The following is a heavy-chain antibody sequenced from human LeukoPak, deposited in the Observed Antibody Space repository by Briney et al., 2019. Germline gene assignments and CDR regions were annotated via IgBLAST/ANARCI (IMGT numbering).Heavy chain of an antibody. V-gene: IGHV1-2*02. CDR2: INPNSGGT. Sequence: ASVKVSCKASGYTFTGYYMHWVRQAPGQGLEWMGWINPNSGGTNYAQKFQGRVTMTRDTSISTAYMELSRLRSDDTAVYYCARARGGPKYYYDSSGYAYWGQGTLVTVSS. J-gene: IGHJ4*02. CDR1: GYTFTGYY. D-gene: IGHD3-22*01. CDR3: ARARGGPKYYYDSSGYAY.